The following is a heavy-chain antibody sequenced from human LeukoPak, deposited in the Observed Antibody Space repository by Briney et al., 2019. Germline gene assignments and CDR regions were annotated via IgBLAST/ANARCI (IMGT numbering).Heavy chain of an antibody. CDR2: ISDGGGTT. CDR3: ARERTVGYDFWSGPLGEYYYGMDV. V-gene: IGHV3-23*01. J-gene: IGHJ6*02. Sequence: PGGSLRLSCAASGFTFSSHAMSWVRQAPGKGLEWVSAISDGGGTTYYADSVKGRFTISRDNSKSILYLQMNSLRADDTAVYYCARERTVGYDFWSGPLGEYYYGMDVWGQGTTVTVSS. D-gene: IGHD3-3*01. CDR1: GFTFSSHA.